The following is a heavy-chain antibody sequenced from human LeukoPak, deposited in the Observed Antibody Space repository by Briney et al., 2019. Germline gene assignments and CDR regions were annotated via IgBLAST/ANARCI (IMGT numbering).Heavy chain of an antibody. V-gene: IGHV4-39*01. J-gene: IGHJ2*01. CDR3: ARLIMWYSYGYANWYFDL. Sequence: SETLSLTCIVSGGSISSSSYYWGWIRQPPGKGLEWIGSIYYSGSTYYNPSLKSRVTISVDTSKNQFSLKLSSVTAADTAVYYCARLIMWYSYGYANWYFDLWGRGTLVTVSS. CDR2: IYYSGST. D-gene: IGHD5-18*01. CDR1: GGSISSSSYY.